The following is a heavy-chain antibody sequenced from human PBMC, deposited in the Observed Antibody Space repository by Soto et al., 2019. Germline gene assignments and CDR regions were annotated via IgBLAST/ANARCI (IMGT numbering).Heavy chain of an antibody. V-gene: IGHV1-18*01. Sequence: QVQLVQSGAEVKKPGASVKVSCKASGYTFTSYGISWVRQDPGQGLEWMGWISAYNGNTNYAQKLQGRVTMTTDTCTSTAYMELRSLRSDDTAVYYCAGDDWNDYKGWFDPWGQGTLVTVSS. CDR2: ISAYNGNT. J-gene: IGHJ5*02. CDR1: GYTFTSYG. CDR3: AGDDWNDYKGWFDP. D-gene: IGHD1-1*01.